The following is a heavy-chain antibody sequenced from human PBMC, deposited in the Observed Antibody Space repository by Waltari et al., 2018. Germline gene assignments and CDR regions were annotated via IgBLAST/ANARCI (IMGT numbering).Heavy chain of an antibody. D-gene: IGHD3-3*01. V-gene: IGHV3-53*01. J-gene: IGHJ6*02. CDR1: GFTVSSNY. CDR2: IYSGGST. CDR3: ATSSYYDFWSGLTFYGMDV. Sequence: EVQLVESGGGLIQPGGSLGPSCAASGFTVSSNYMSWVRQAPGKGLEWVSVIYSGGSTYYADSVKGRFTISRDNSKNTLYLQMNSLRAEDTAVYYCATSSYYDFWSGLTFYGMDVWGQGTTVTVSS.